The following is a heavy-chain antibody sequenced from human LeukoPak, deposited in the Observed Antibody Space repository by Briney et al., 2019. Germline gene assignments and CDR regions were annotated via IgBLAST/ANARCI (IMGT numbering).Heavy chain of an antibody. D-gene: IGHD2-2*01. Sequence: SVKVSCKASGGTFSSYAISWVRQAPGQGLEWMGGIIPIFGTANYAQKFQGRVTVTADESTSTAYMELSSPRSEDTAVYYCARMVPADYYFDYWGQGTLVTVSS. J-gene: IGHJ4*02. CDR3: ARMVPADYYFDY. V-gene: IGHV1-69*13. CDR2: IIPIFGTA. CDR1: GGTFSSYA.